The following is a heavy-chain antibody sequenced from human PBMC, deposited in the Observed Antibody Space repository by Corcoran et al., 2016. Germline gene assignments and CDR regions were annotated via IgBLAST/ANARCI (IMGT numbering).Heavy chain of an antibody. CDR2: ISSSGMTI. CDR1: GFPFSNYY. J-gene: IGHJ6*02. V-gene: IGHV3-11*01. CDR3: AGDRIAAAGYYYYGMDV. D-gene: IGHD6-13*01. Sequence: QVKLVESGGGLVKPGGSLRLSCAASGFPFSNYYISWIRQTPGKGLEWVSYISSSGMTIYYADSVKGRFTISRDNAKNSLYLQMNSLRAEDTAVYYCAGDRIAAAGYYYYGMDVWGQGTTVTVSS.